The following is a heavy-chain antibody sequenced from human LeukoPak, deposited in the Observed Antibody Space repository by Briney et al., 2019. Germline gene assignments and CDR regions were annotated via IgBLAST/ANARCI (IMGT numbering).Heavy chain of an antibody. D-gene: IGHD3-10*01. J-gene: IGHJ4*02. V-gene: IGHV3-15*01. CDR2: IKSNTAGGTT. Sequence: GGSLRLSCAASGFTFSSYAMSWVRQAPGKGLEWIGHIKSNTAGGTTDYAAPVKGRFTISRDDSKNTLFLQMNSLKTEDTAVYYCSTEYYGSANFNYWGQGTLVTVSS. CDR1: GFTFSSYA. CDR3: STEYYGSANFNY.